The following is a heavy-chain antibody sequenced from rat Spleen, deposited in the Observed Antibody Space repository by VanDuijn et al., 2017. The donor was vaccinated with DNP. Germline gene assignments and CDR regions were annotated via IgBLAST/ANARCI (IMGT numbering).Heavy chain of an antibody. D-gene: IGHD1-2*01. CDR2: ISSGGST. CDR3: TSSYIYAMDA. Sequence: QVQLKESGPGLVQPSQTLSLTCTVSGFSLTSYGVSWVRQPPGKGLEWIAAISSGGSTYYNSALKSRLSISRDTSKSQVFLKMNSLQTEDTAIYFCTSSYIYAMDAWGQGTSVTVSS. V-gene: IGHV2S12*01. J-gene: IGHJ4*01. CDR1: GFSLTSYG.